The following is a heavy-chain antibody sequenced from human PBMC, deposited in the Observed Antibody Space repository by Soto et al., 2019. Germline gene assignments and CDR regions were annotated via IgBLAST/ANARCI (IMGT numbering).Heavy chain of an antibody. CDR2: IYYDGSNR. CDR1: GFTFGTYA. J-gene: IGHJ4*01. V-gene: IGHV3-33*01. CDR3: ARVFCTNGVCYYFFDY. D-gene: IGHD2-8*01. Sequence: GGSLRLSCAASGFTFGTYAMHWVRQAPGKGLEWVAVIYYDGSNRYYGDAVKGRFTISRDNSKSTLYLQMSSLRAEDTAVYYCARVFCTNGVCYYFFDYWGHGTLVTGSS.